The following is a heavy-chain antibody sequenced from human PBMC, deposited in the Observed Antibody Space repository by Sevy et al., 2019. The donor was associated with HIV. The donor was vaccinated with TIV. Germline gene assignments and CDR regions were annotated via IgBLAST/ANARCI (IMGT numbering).Heavy chain of an antibody. CDR2: IWYDGSNK. CDR3: AGAYCGGDCYSGKFDY. J-gene: IGHJ4*02. CDR1: GFTFSSYE. D-gene: IGHD2-21*02. Sequence: GGSLRLSCTASGFTFSSYEMNWVRQAPGKGLEWVAVIWYDGSNKYYADSVKGRFTISRDNSKNTLYLQMNSLRAEDTAVYYCAGAYCGGDCYSGKFDYWGQGTLVTVSS. V-gene: IGHV3-33*08.